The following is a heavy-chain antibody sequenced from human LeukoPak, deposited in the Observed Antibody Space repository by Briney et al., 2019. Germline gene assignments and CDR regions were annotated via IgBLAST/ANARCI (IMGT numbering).Heavy chain of an antibody. CDR3: ARRGGYSYGYVDAFDI. Sequence: SETLSLTCAVYGGSFSGYYWSWIRQPPGKGLEWIGEINNSGSTNYHTSLKSRVTISVDTSKNQFSLKLSSVTAADTAVYYCARRGGYSYGYVDAFDIWGQGTMVTVSS. CDR2: INNSGST. D-gene: IGHD5-18*01. CDR1: GGSFSGYY. J-gene: IGHJ3*02. V-gene: IGHV4-34*01.